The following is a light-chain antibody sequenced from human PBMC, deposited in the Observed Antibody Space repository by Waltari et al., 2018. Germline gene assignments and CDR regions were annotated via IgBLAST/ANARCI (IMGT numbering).Light chain of an antibody. CDR2: EVS. CDR1: TSDVGSYTL. Sequence: QSALTQPASVSGSPGQSITISCTGTTSDVGSYTLVSWYQHHPGKAPKLIIFEVSERPPGVSTRFAGSKSGNTASLTISGLQAEDEADYHCCSYAGNSIYVFGTGTRVTVL. J-gene: IGLJ1*01. V-gene: IGLV2-23*02. CDR3: CSYAGNSIYV.